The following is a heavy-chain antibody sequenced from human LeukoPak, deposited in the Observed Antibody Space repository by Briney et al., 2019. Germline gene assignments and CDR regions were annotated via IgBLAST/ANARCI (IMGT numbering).Heavy chain of an antibody. CDR3: ARPQTSGYYPERHWYFDL. D-gene: IGHD3-22*01. CDR1: GYSFTSYW. V-gene: IGHV5-51*01. CDR2: IYPGDSDT. J-gene: IGHJ2*01. Sequence: GESLKISCKGSGYSFTSYWIGWVRQMPGKGLEWMGIIYPGDSDTRYSPSFQGQVTISADKSISTAYLQWSSLKASDTAMYYCARPQTSGYYPERHWYFDLWGRGTLVTVSS.